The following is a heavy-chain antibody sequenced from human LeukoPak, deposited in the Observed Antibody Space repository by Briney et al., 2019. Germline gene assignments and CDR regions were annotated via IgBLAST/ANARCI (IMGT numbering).Heavy chain of an antibody. CDR1: GYSISSGYY. V-gene: IGHV4-38-2*01. D-gene: IGHD1-26*01. CDR2: IYHSGST. Sequence: PSETLSLTCAVSGYSISSGYYWGWIRQPPGKGLEWIGSIYHSGSTYYNPSLKSRVTISVDTSKNQFSLKLSSVTAADTAVYYCAIALVGATENWFDPWAREPWSPSPQ. CDR3: AIALVGATENWFDP. J-gene: IGHJ5*02.